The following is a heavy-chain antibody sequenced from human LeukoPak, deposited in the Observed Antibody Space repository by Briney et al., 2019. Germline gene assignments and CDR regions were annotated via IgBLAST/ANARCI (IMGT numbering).Heavy chain of an antibody. CDR2: ISSNGGST. V-gene: IGHV3-64D*09. CDR1: GFNFSSFV. CDR3: VKLQLERRGPLFDP. J-gene: IGHJ5*02. D-gene: IGHD1-1*01. Sequence: PGGSLRLSCAASGFNFSSFVMHWVRQAPGKGLEYVSAISSNGGSTYYADSVKGRFTISRDNSKNTLYLQMSSLRAEDTAVYYCVKLQLERRGPLFDPWGQGTLVTVSS.